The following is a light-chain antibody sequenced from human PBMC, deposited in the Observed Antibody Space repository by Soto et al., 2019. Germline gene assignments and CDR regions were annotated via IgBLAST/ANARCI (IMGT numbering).Light chain of an antibody. CDR1: SSDVGSYSL. Sequence: QSVLTQPASVSGSPGQSITISCTGTSSDVGSYSLISWYQQQPGKAPKPVIYGASERPSGVSDRFSGSKSGNTASLTISGLQPEDEADYYCCSYAGSSSLVFGTGTKVTVL. V-gene: IGLV2-23*01. CDR3: CSYAGSSSLV. J-gene: IGLJ1*01. CDR2: GAS.